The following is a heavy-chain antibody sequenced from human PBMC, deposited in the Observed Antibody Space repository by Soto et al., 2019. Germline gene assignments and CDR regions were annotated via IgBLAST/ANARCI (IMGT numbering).Heavy chain of an antibody. D-gene: IGHD3-16*02. CDR1: GYTFTSYY. CDR2: INPSGGST. J-gene: IGHJ4*02. V-gene: IGHV1-46*01. Sequence: ASVKVSCKASGYTFTSYYMHWVRQAPGQGLEWMGIINPSGGSTSYAQKFQGRVTMTRDTSTSTVYMELSSLRSEDTAVYYCARDRLVTFGGVIVINPHFDYWGQGTLVTV. CDR3: ARDRLVTFGGVIVINPHFDY.